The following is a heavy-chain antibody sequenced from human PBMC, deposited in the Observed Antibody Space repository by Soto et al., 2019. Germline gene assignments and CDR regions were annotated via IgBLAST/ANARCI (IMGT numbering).Heavy chain of an antibody. CDR3: ARDRVESGYPEYFQH. CDR2: IYSGGRT. CDR1: GFTVSSNY. V-gene: IGHV3-53*01. Sequence: EVQLVESGGGLIQPGGSLRLSCAASGFTVSSNYMSWERQAPGEGLEWVSVIYSGGRTYYADSVKGRFTISRDNSNNTLYLQMNSLRAEDTAVYYCARDRVESGYPEYFQHWGQGTLVTVSS. D-gene: IGHD3-22*01. J-gene: IGHJ1*01.